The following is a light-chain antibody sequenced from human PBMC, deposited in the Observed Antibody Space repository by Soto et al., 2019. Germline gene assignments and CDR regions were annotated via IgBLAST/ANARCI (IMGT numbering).Light chain of an antibody. V-gene: IGLV2-8*01. Sequence: QSALTQPPSASGSPGQSVTISCTGTSSDVGSYNYVSWYQQHPNKAPKLMIYEVTKRPLGVPDRFSGSKSGNTASLTVSGLQAEDEADYYCSSYGGNNNLVFGGGTKVTVL. J-gene: IGLJ3*02. CDR3: SSYGGNNNLV. CDR2: EVT. CDR1: SSDVGSYNY.